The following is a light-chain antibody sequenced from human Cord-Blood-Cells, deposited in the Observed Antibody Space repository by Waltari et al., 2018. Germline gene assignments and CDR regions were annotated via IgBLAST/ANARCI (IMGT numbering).Light chain of an antibody. J-gene: IGLJ1*01. Sequence: QSALTQPASVSGSPGQSITISCTGTSSDVGSYNLVSWYQQHPGKAPKLVIYEVSKRPSGVSKRFSGSKSGNTASLTISGLQAEDEADYYCCSYAGSSTFYVFGTGTKVTVL. CDR1: SSDVGSYNL. CDR2: EVS. CDR3: CSYAGSSTFYV. V-gene: IGLV2-23*02.